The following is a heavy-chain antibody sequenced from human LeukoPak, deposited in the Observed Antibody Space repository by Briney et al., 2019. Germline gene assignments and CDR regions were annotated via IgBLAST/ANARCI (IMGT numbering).Heavy chain of an antibody. Sequence: PGGSLRLSCTVSGFTVSSNSMSWVRQAPGKGLEWVSSITSSSSYIYYADSVKGRFTISRDNAKSSLYLQMNSLRDEDTAVYYCARDPYSGNYGDYYYYYMDVWGKGTTVTISS. CDR3: ARDPYSGNYGDYYYYYMDV. CDR2: ITSSSSYI. CDR1: GFTVSSNS. D-gene: IGHD1-26*01. V-gene: IGHV3-21*01. J-gene: IGHJ6*03.